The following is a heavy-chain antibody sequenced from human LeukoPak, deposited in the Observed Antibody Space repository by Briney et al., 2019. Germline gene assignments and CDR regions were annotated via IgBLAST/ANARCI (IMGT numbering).Heavy chain of an antibody. CDR3: ARDSAGGYDPRPFDY. J-gene: IGHJ4*02. CDR2: ISGSGGST. D-gene: IGHD5-12*01. Sequence: PGGSLRLSCAASGFTFSSYAMSWVRQAPGKGLEWVSAISGSGGSTYYADSVKGRFTISRDNSKNTLYLQMNSLRAEDTAVYYCARDSAGGYDPRPFDYWGQGTLVTVSS. V-gene: IGHV3-23*01. CDR1: GFTFSSYA.